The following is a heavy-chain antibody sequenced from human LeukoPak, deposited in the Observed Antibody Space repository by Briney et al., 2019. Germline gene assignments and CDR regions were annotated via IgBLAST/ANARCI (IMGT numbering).Heavy chain of an antibody. V-gene: IGHV3-33*08. Sequence: GGSLRLSCAASGFTFSSYSMSWVRQAPGKGLEWVTLIWSDGSNKYYVDSVKGRFTISRDNAKNSLYLQMNSLRAEDTAVYYCARGGSSTGFDYWGQGTLVTVSS. CDR3: ARGGSSTGFDY. CDR1: GFTFSSYS. CDR2: IWSDGSNK. D-gene: IGHD2-2*01. J-gene: IGHJ4*02.